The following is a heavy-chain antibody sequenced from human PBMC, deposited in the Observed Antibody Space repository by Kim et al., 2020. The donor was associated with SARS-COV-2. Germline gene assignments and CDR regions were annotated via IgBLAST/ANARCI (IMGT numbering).Heavy chain of an antibody. CDR3: ARAGHDYYDRSGYTAFDI. J-gene: IGHJ3*02. CDR1: GFTVSSNY. Sequence: GGSLRLSCAASGFTVSSNYMSWVRQAPGKGLEWVSVIYSDGSTYYADSVKGKFTISRDNSKNTLYLHMNSLRAEDTAVYYCARAGHDYYDRSGYTAFDIWGQGTMVTVSS. V-gene: IGHV3-66*01. CDR2: IYSDGST. D-gene: IGHD3-22*01.